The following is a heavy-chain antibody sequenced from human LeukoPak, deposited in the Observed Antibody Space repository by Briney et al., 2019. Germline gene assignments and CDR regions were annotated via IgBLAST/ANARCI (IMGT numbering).Heavy chain of an antibody. D-gene: IGHD6-13*01. J-gene: IGHJ4*02. CDR2: ISSGGSNK. CDR1: GFTFSAYG. CDR3: AKSGTTSSWSPRVKTYFDY. V-gene: IGHV3-30*18. Sequence: GGSLRLSCAASGFTFSAYGMHWVRQAPGKGLEWVAVISSGGSNKYYADSVKGRFTISKDISKTMIYLQMNSLRAEDTAVYYCAKSGTTSSWSPRVKTYFDYWGQGTLVTVSS.